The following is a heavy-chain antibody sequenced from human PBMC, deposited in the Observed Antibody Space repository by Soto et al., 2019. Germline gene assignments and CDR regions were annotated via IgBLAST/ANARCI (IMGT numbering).Heavy chain of an antibody. V-gene: IGHV4-34*01. CDR3: ARGRYSSSWFYYFDY. Sequence: PSETLSLTCAVYGGSFSGYYWSWIRQPPGKGLEWIGEINHSGSTNYNPPLKSRVTISVDTSKNQFSLKLSSVTAADTAVYYCARGRYSSSWFYYFDYWGRGTLVTVSS. CDR1: GGSFSGYY. CDR2: INHSGST. J-gene: IGHJ4*02. D-gene: IGHD6-13*01.